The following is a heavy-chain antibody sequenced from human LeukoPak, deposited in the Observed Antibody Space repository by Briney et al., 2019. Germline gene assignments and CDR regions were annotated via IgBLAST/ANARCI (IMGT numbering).Heavy chain of an antibody. J-gene: IGHJ4*02. V-gene: IGHV4-31*03. Sequence: SQTLSLTCTVSGGSISSGGYYWSWIRQHPGQGLEWIGYSYYSGSTNYNPALKSRVTISADTSKNQFSLNLRSVTAADTAVYYCARDVSLGYYDSSGHIPQIYFDYWGQGTLVTVSS. CDR2: SYYSGST. CDR1: GGSISSGGYY. D-gene: IGHD3-22*01. CDR3: ARDVSLGYYDSSGHIPQIYFDY.